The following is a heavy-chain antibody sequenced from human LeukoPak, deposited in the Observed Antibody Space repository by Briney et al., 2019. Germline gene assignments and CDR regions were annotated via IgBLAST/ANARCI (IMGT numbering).Heavy chain of an antibody. CDR3: ARDGGLNTNFDY. Sequence: PGGSLRLSCAASGFIFGSYGMHWVRQAPGKGLEWVAAIWYDGSNKYYADSVKGRFSISRGNSNNTLSLHLNSLRVDDTAFYYCARDGGLNTNFDYWGQGTLVTVSS. V-gene: IGHV3-33*01. CDR2: IWYDGSNK. CDR1: GFIFGSYG. J-gene: IGHJ4*02. D-gene: IGHD2-15*01.